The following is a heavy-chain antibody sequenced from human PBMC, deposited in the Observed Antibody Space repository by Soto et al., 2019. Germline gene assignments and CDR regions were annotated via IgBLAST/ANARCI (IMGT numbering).Heavy chain of an antibody. Sequence: SETLSLTCAVYGGSFSGYYWSWIRQPPGKGLEWIGEINHSGSTNYNPSLKSRVTISVDTSKNQFSLKLSSVTAADTAVYYCARESSGDYPNFDYWGQGTLVTVSS. D-gene: IGHD4-17*01. J-gene: IGHJ4*02. CDR3: ARESSGDYPNFDY. CDR1: GGSFSGYY. CDR2: INHSGST. V-gene: IGHV4-34*01.